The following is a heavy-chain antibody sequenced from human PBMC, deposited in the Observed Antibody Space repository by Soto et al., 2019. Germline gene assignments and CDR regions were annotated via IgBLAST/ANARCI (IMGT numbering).Heavy chain of an antibody. J-gene: IGHJ6*02. Sequence: ASVKVSCKASGYTFTGYYMHWVRQAPGQGLEWMGWINPNSGGTNYAQKFQGWVTMTRDTSISTAYMQMSRLRSDDTAVYYCERGGSRSPLVPFRYYYHGMDVWGQGTTVTVSS. CDR3: ERGGSRSPLVPFRYYYHGMDV. D-gene: IGHD6-13*01. V-gene: IGHV1-2*04. CDR1: GYTFTGYY. CDR2: INPNSGGT.